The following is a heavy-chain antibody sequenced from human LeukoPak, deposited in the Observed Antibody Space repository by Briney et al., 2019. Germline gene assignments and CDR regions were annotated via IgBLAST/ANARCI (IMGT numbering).Heavy chain of an antibody. CDR3: ARDRGDGYIHYFDY. CDR2: IYYSGST. D-gene: IGHD5-24*01. Sequence: SETLSLTCTVSGGSISSYYWSWIRQPPGKGLEWIGYIYYSGSTNYNPSLKSRVPISVDTSKNQFSLKLSSVTAADTAVYYCARDRGDGYIHYFDYWGQGTLVTVSS. J-gene: IGHJ4*02. V-gene: IGHV4-59*01. CDR1: GGSISSYY.